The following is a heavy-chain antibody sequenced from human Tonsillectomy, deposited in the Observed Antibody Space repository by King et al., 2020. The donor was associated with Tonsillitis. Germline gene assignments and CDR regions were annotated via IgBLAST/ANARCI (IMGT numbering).Heavy chain of an antibody. Sequence: VQLVESGGGLVQPGGSLRLSFAASVFTFISYNMNWVRQAPGKGREWVSYISSTSSTIKYLNSEKGRFTISRDNAKNSLFLQLNSLRAEHTAVYYCARGRRYFGWLPDPFDFWGQGTLVTVSS. CDR2: ISSTSSTI. CDR1: VFTFISYN. J-gene: IGHJ4*02. CDR3: ARGRRYFGWLPDPFDF. D-gene: IGHD3-9*01. V-gene: IGHV3-48*01.